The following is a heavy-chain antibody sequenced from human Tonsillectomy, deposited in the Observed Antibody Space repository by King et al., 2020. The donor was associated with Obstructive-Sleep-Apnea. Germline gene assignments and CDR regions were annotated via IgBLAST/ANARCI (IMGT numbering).Heavy chain of an antibody. J-gene: IGHJ5*02. D-gene: IGHD3-22*01. Sequence: VQLQESGPGLVKPSETLSLTCTVSGDSINTYYWSWLRQSPEKGLEWIGYIYVTAGTIYNPSLKSRVTISADASRNQFSLTLTSVTAADTAVYYCARNQSAAYYFDSSGYPRPIDRWGQGALVTVSS. CDR3: ARNQSAAYYFDSSGYPRPIDR. V-gene: IGHV4-59*01. CDR1: GDSINTYY. CDR2: IYVTAGT.